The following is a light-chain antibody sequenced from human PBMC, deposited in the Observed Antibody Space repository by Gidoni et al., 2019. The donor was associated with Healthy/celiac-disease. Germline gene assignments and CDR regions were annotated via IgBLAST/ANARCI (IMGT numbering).Light chain of an antibody. CDR3: QSYDSSLSGFYV. J-gene: IGLJ1*01. Sequence: QSVLTQPPSVSGAPGQRVTISCTGSSSNIGAGYDVHWYQQRPGPAPKLLIYGNSNRPSGVPDRFSVAKSGTSASLAITGLQAEDEADYYCQSYDSSLSGFYVFGTGTKVTVL. V-gene: IGLV1-40*01. CDR1: SSNIGAGYD. CDR2: GNS.